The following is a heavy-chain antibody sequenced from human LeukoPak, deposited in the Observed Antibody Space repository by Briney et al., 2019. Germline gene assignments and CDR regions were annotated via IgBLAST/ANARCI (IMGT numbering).Heavy chain of an antibody. CDR1: GASFSSGDQY. D-gene: IGHD3-22*01. CDR2: IHPSGTL. J-gene: IGHJ4*02. Sequence: PSQTLSLTCTVSGASFSSGDQYWNWIRQSPGKGLEWIGSIHPSGTLYYNPFLESRVTISIDTSENQFSLNLNSVTAADTAVYFCSRGLDSRKLGYWGQGTLVTVSS. V-gene: IGHV4-31*03. CDR3: SRGLDSRKLGY.